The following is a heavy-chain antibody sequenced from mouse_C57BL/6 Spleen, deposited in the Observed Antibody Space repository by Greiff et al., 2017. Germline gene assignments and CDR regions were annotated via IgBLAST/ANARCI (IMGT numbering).Heavy chain of an antibody. Sequence: VQLKESGEGLVKPGGSLKLSCAASGFTFSSYAMSWVRQTPEKRLEWVAYISSGGDYIYYADTVKGRFTISRDNARNTLYLQMSSLKSEDTAMYYCTRDAYGSSYGWFAYWGQGTLVTVSA. V-gene: IGHV5-9-1*02. J-gene: IGHJ3*01. D-gene: IGHD1-1*01. CDR3: TRDAYGSSYGWFAY. CDR2: ISSGGDYI. CDR1: GFTFSSYA.